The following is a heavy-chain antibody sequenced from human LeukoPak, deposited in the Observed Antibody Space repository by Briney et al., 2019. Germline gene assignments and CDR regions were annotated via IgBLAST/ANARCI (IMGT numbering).Heavy chain of an antibody. V-gene: IGHV4-39*01. CDR1: GGSISSSSYY. J-gene: IGHJ4*02. CDR3: ARHRDYYGSGSYYINFDY. D-gene: IGHD3-10*01. CDR2: IYYSGST. Sequence: SETLSLTCTVSGGSISSSSYYWGWIRQPPGKGLEWIGSIYYSGSTYYNPSLKSRVTISVDTSKNQFSLKLSSVTAADTAVYYCARHRDYYGSGSYYINFDYWGQGTLVTVSS.